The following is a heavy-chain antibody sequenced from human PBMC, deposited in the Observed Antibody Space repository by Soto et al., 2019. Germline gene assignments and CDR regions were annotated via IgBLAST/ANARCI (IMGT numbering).Heavy chain of an antibody. CDR3: ARSLRATSPLTF. CDR1: GFTFTDYH. Sequence: VQLVDSGGGWVKPGGSLRLSCEASGFTFTDYHMSWFRQAPGKGLEWVALISETGSRTVYAESVQGRFSISRDNARPSVFLQMNSLRSEDTAVYFCARSLRATSPLTFWGQGTPVTVTS. V-gene: IGHV3-11*06. J-gene: IGHJ4*02. CDR2: ISETGSRT. D-gene: IGHD7-27*01.